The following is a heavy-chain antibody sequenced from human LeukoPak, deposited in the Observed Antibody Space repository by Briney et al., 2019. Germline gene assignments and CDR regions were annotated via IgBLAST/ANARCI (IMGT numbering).Heavy chain of an antibody. CDR1: GFTFSTYW. CDR2: INSDGSST. V-gene: IGHV3-74*01. J-gene: IGHJ6*03. CDR3: ARSTSHYYYYYMDV. Sequence: GGSLRLSCAASGFTFSTYWMNWVRQPPGKGLVWVSRINSDGSSTTYADSVMGRFTISRDNATDTLFLQMNSLRADDTAVYYCARSTSHYYYYYMDVWGKGTTVTISS.